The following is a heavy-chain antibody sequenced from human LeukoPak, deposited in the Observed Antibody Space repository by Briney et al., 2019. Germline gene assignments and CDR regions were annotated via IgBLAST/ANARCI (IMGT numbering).Heavy chain of an antibody. CDR2: IIPILGIA. CDR1: GYTFTSYG. D-gene: IGHD3-10*01. Sequence: GASVKVSCKASGYTFTSYGVTWARQAPGQGLEWMGRIIPILGIANYAQKFQGRVTITADKSTSTAYMELSSLRSEDTAVYYCARDPRVYYYGSGSLDYWGQGTLVTVSS. V-gene: IGHV1-69*04. CDR3: ARDPRVYYYGSGSLDY. J-gene: IGHJ4*02.